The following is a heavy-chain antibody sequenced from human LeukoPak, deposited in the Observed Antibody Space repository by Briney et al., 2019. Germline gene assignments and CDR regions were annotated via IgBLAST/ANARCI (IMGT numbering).Heavy chain of an antibody. CDR2: ISGSGDNT. V-gene: IGHV3-23*01. Sequence: GGSLRLSCAASGFTFSSYWMTWVRQAPGKGLEWVSTISGSGDNTYYADSVKGRFTISRDNSKNTLYLQMNSLRAEDTAVYYCARVTYGSGTYGAFDYWGQGTLVTVSS. CDR1: GFTFSSYW. D-gene: IGHD3-10*01. CDR3: ARVTYGSGTYGAFDY. J-gene: IGHJ4*02.